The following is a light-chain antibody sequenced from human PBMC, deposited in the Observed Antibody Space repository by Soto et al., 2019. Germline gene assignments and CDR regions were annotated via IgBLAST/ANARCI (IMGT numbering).Light chain of an antibody. J-gene: IGKJ3*01. CDR2: GIS. CDR3: QQYGTFPFT. V-gene: IGKV3-20*01. CDR1: QHLNHNY. Sequence: EVVLTQSPGTLSLSPGERATLSCRASQHLNHNYFAWYQQKPGQGPRLLIYGISTRAAGIPDRFSGSGSGTDFTLTISRLEPEDFAVYYCQQYGTFPFTFGHGTKLDIK.